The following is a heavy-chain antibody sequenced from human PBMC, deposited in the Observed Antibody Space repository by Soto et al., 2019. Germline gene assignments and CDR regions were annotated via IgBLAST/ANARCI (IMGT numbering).Heavy chain of an antibody. J-gene: IGHJ6*02. CDR1: ALTASKNY. V-gene: IGHV3-66*01. D-gene: IGHD3-10*01. Sequence: EVQLVESGGGLVQPGGSLRLSCAGSALTASKNYMSWVRQPPGKGMEWVSVIYSGATTYYADSVKDRFSISRDNSKSTLYLQMLTPRARDTAVYSSARGGSASDWDYYCMDVWGQGTTVTVSS. CDR3: ARGGSASDWDYYCMDV. CDR2: IYSGATT.